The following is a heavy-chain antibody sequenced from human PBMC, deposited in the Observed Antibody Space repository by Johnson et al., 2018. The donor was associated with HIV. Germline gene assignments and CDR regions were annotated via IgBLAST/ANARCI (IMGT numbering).Heavy chain of an antibody. CDR1: GFTFGDYA. CDR3: ARLERLGGLSRVLDM. CDR2: ISGSGGST. Sequence: VQLVESGGGVVQPGGSLRLSCTASGFTFGDYAMSWFRQAPGKGLEWVSVISGSGGSTYYADSVKGRFTISRENAKNSLYLQMNNLRAEDTAVYYCARLERLGGLSRVLDMWGQGTMVTVSS. D-gene: IGHD6-19*01. J-gene: IGHJ3*02. V-gene: IGHV3-23*04.